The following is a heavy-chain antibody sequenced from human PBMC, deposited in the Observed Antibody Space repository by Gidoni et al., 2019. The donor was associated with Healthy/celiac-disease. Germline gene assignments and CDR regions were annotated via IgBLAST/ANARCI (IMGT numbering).Heavy chain of an antibody. CDR2: IYPSGST. CDR1: GGSISRGSYY. V-gene: IGHV4-61*02. D-gene: IGHD6-13*01. Sequence: QVQLQESGPGLVKPSQTLSLTCTVSGGSISRGSYYWSWIRQPAGKGLEWIGRIYPSGSTNYNPSLKSRVTISVDTSKNQFSLKLSSVTAADTAVYYCARESGRAAAATYYFDYWGQGTLVTVSS. CDR3: ARESGRAAAATYYFDY. J-gene: IGHJ4*02.